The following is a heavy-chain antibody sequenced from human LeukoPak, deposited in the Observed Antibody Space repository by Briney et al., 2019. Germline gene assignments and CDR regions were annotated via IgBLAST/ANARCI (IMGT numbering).Heavy chain of an antibody. CDR3: AKEFHGGDSGYYYGMDV. V-gene: IGHV3-21*01. CDR2: ISSSSSYI. CDR1: GFTFSSYS. D-gene: IGHD4-23*01. J-gene: IGHJ6*02. Sequence: PGGSLRLSCAASGFTFSSYSMNWVRQAPGKGLEWVSSISSSSSYIYYADSVKGRFTISRDNSKNTLYLQMNSLRAEDTAVYYCAKEFHGGDSGYYYGMDVWGQGTTVTVSS.